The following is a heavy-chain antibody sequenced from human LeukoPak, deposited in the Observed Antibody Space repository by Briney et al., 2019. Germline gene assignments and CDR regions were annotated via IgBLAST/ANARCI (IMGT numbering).Heavy chain of an antibody. CDR1: GYIFTTYW. V-gene: IGHV5-51*01. CDR3: ARHIRLGYCSSTSCPWFDP. D-gene: IGHD2-2*01. CDR2: IFPGDSET. Sequence: GESLKISCKGSGYIFTTYWIGGVRQMPGKGLEWMGIIFPGDSETKYSPSFQGQVTISADKSSSTASLQWSSLKASDTAMYYCARHIRLGYCSSTSCPWFDPWGQGTLVTVSS. J-gene: IGHJ5*02.